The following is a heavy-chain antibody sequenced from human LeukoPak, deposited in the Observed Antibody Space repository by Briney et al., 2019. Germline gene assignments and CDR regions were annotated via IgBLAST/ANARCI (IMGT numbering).Heavy chain of an antibody. J-gene: IGHJ4*02. V-gene: IGHV3-48*01. CDR2: ISSSSSTI. D-gene: IGHD5-18*01. Sequence: TGGSLRLSCAASGFTFSSYGMHWVRQAPGKGLEWVSYISSSSSTIYYADSVRGRFTISRDNAKNSLYLQMNSLRAEDTAVYYCAKVGYSYGFYFDYWGQGTLVTVSS. CDR1: GFTFSSYG. CDR3: AKVGYSYGFYFDY.